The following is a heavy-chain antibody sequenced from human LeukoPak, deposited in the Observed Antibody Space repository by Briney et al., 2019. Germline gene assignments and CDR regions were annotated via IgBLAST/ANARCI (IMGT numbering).Heavy chain of an antibody. CDR1: GFTFSSYS. V-gene: IGHV3-48*01. CDR2: ISSSSSTI. CDR3: AALDHGHDY. J-gene: IGHJ4*02. Sequence: GGSLRLSCAASGFTFSSYSMNWVRQAPGKGLEWVSYISSSSSTIYYADSVEGRFTISRDNAKNSLYLQMNSLRAEDTAVYYCAALDHGHDYWGQGTLVTVSS.